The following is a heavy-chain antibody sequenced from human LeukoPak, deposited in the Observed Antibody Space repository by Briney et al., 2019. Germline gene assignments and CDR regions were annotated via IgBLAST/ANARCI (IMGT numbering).Heavy chain of an antibody. D-gene: IGHD5-24*01. J-gene: IGHJ4*02. CDR3: ARDRGYTLLSYFDY. CDR2: INSDSSHI. V-gene: IGHV3-21*04. Sequence: PGGSLRLSCAASRFTFSSYSMNWVRQAPGKGLEWVSSINSDSSHIYYADSVKGRFTISRDNAKNSLYLQMNSLRAEDTAVYYCARDRGYTLLSYFDYWGQGTLVTVSP. CDR1: RFTFSSYS.